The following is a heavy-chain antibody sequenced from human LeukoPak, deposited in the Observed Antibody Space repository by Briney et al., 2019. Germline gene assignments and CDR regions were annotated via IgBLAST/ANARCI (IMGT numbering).Heavy chain of an antibody. V-gene: IGHV3-23*01. D-gene: IGHD1-26*01. CDR1: GFTLSNYA. CDR2: LGISGGYT. Sequence: GGSLRLSCVASGFTLSNYAMSWVRQAPGKGLEWVSSLGISGGYTWYAGSVKGRFTISRDSSKNTLYLQMNSLGAEDTAVYYCARVTQWELFFDYWGQGTLVTVSS. CDR3: ARVTQWELFFDY. J-gene: IGHJ4*02.